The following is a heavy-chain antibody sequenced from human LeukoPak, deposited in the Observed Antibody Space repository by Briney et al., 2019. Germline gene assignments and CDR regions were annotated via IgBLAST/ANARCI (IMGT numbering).Heavy chain of an antibody. CDR2: INHSGST. V-gene: IGHV4-34*01. D-gene: IGHD3-10*01. J-gene: IGHJ4*02. CDR3: ARGYCGSGSYLIFDY. CDR1: GGSFSGYY. Sequence: SETLSLTCAVYGGSFSGYYWSWIRQPPGKGLEWIGEINHSGSTNYNPSLKSRVTISVDTSKNQSSLKLSSVTAADTAVYYCARGYCGSGSYLIFDYWGQGTLVTVSS.